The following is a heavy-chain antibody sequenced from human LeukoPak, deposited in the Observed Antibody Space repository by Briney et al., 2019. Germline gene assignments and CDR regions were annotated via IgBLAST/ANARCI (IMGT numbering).Heavy chain of an antibody. Sequence: PGGSLRLSCAASGFTFSDYYMGWIRQAPGKGLEWVSYISSSGSTIYYADSVKGRFTISRDNAKNSLYLQMNSLRAEDTAVYYCASDSQPRVRGVPGYWGQGTLVTVSS. CDR3: ASDSQPRVRGVPGY. V-gene: IGHV3-11*04. CDR2: ISSSGSTI. CDR1: GFTFSDYY. D-gene: IGHD3-10*01. J-gene: IGHJ4*02.